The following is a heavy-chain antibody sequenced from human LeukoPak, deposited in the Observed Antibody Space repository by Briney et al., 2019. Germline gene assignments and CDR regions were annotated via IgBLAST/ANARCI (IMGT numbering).Heavy chain of an antibody. CDR1: GYTFTGYY. V-gene: IGHV1-2*02. J-gene: IGHJ4*02. D-gene: IGHD2-8*01. CDR2: INPNSGGT. Sequence: GASVKVSCKASGYTFTGYYMHWVRQAPGQGLEWVGWINPNSGGTNYAQKFQGRVTMTRDTSISTAYMELSRLRSDDTAVYYCAREDCTNGVCYMSDYWGQGTLVTVSS. CDR3: AREDCTNGVCYMSDY.